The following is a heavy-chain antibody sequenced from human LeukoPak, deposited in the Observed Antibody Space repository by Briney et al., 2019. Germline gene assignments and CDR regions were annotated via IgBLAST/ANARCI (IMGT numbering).Heavy chain of an antibody. D-gene: IGHD5-18*01. J-gene: IGHJ4*02. CDR3: AREDGYSYGAFDC. Sequence: GGSLRPSCAASGFTFSSYAMHWVRQAPGKGLEYVSAISSNGGSTYYANSVKGRFTISRDNSKNTLYLQMGSLRAEDMAVYYCAREDGYSYGAFDCWGQGTLVTVSS. V-gene: IGHV3-64*01. CDR1: GFTFSSYA. CDR2: ISSNGGST.